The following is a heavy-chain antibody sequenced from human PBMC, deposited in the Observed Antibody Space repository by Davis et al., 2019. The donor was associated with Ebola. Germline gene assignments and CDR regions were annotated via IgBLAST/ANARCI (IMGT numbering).Heavy chain of an antibody. J-gene: IGHJ4*02. Sequence: GGSLRLSCAASGFTFDDYAMHWVRHVPGKGLEWVSLISWDGADTYYADSVKGRFTISRDNTKDSLYLQMNSLRAEDTAFYYCARDASNCFEHWGQGTLVTVSS. CDR3: ARDASNCFEH. CDR2: ISWDGADT. V-gene: IGHV3-43D*03. D-gene: IGHD3-3*02. CDR1: GFTFDDYA.